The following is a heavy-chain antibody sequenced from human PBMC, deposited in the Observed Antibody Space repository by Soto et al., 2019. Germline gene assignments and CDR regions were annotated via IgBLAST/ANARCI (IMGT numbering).Heavy chain of an antibody. D-gene: IGHD6-13*01. CDR3: AKDLKTAAAGTFLYYYYGMDV. Sequence: PGGSLRLSCAASGVPFSSYAMSWVRQAPGKGLEWVSAISGSGGSTYYADSVKGRFTISRDNSKNTLYLQMNSLRAEDTAVYYCAKDLKTAAAGTFLYYYYGMDVWGQGTTVTVSS. V-gene: IGHV3-23*01. CDR2: ISGSGGST. CDR1: GVPFSSYA. J-gene: IGHJ6*02.